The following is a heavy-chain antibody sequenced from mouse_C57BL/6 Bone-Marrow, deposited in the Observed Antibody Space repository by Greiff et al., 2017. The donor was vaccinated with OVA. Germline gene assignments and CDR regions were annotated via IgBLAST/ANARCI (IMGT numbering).Heavy chain of an antibody. CDR2: IDPSDSYT. Sequence: QVQLQQPGAELVKPGASVKLSCKASGYTFTSYWMKWVKQRPGQGLEWIGEIDPSDSYTNYNQKLKGKATLTVDTSSSTAYMQLSSLTSEDSAVYYCAREGDPYFGYWGQGTTLTVSS. V-gene: IGHV1-50*01. D-gene: IGHD3-3*01. CDR1: GYTFTSYW. CDR3: AREGDPYFGY. J-gene: IGHJ2*01.